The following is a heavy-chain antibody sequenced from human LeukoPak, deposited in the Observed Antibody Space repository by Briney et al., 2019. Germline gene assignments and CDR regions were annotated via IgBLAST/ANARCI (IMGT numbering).Heavy chain of an antibody. Sequence: GGSLRLSCAASGFTVSSNYMSWVRQAPGKGLEWVSVIYSGGSTHYADSVKGRFTISRDNSKNTLYLQMNSLRAEDTAVYYCARSYYYYGMDVWGQGTTVTVSS. CDR2: IYSGGST. CDR3: ARSYYYYGMDV. CDR1: GFTVSSNY. V-gene: IGHV3-53*01. J-gene: IGHJ6*02.